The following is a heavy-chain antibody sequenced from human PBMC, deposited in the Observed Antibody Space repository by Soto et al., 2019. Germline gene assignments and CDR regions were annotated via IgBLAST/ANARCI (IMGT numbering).Heavy chain of an antibody. CDR2: INHSGST. D-gene: IGHD5-12*01. CDR1: GGSFSGYY. V-gene: IGHV4-34*01. J-gene: IGHJ4*02. Sequence: QVQLQQWGAGLLKPSETLSLTCAVYGGSFSGYYWSWIRQPPGKGLEWIGEINHSGSTNYNPSLKSRXXIXVXXSKNQFSLKLSSVTAADTAVYYCAREMATRSPFDYWGQGTLVTVSS. CDR3: AREMATRSPFDY.